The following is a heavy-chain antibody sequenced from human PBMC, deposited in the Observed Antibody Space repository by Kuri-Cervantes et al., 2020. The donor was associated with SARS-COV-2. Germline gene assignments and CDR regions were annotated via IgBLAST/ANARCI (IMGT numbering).Heavy chain of an antibody. Sequence: LSLTCAASGFTFSSYGMHWVRQAPGKGLEWVAVISYDGSNKYYADSVKGRFTISRDNSKNTLYLQMNSLRAEDTAVYYCAKDIDIVVVPASYYYYGMDVWGQGTTLPLSS. CDR1: GFTFSSYG. V-gene: IGHV3-30*18. D-gene: IGHD2-2*01. J-gene: IGHJ6*02. CDR3: AKDIDIVVVPASYYYYGMDV. CDR2: ISYDGSNK.